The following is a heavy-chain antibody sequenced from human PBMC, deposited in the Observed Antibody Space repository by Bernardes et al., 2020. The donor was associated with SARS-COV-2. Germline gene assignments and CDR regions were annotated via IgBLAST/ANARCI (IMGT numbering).Heavy chain of an antibody. Sequence: IRQHPGKGLEWIGYIYYSGSTYYNPSRKSRVTISVDTSKNQFSLKLCSVTASETAVYYCARDLWGFDPWGQGTLVTVSS. D-gene: IGHD1-26*01. CDR3: ARDLWGFDP. CDR2: IYYSGST. J-gene: IGHJ5*02. V-gene: IGHV4-31*02.